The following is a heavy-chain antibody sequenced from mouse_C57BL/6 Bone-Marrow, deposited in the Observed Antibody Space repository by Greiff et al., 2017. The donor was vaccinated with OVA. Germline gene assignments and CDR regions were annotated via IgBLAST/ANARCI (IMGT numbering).Heavy chain of an antibody. D-gene: IGHD4-1*01. CDR1: GFSLTSYG. Sequence: QVQLKESGPGLVQPSQSLSITCTVSGFSLTSYGVHWVRQSPGKGLEWLGVIWSGGSTDYNAAFISRLSISKDNSKSQVFFKMNSLQADDTAIYYCARNLGRSYFDYWGQGTTLTVSS. V-gene: IGHV2-2*01. CDR2: IWSGGST. CDR3: ARNLGRSYFDY. J-gene: IGHJ2*01.